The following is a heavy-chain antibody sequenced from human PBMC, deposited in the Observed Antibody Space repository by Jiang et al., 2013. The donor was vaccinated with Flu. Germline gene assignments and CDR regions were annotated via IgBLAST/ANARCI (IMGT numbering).Heavy chain of an antibody. J-gene: IGHJ4*02. D-gene: IGHD1-14*01. V-gene: IGHV4-39*01. Sequence: GLEWIGSIYYSGSTYYNPSLKSRVTISVDTSKNQFSLKLSSVTAADTAVYYCASPTVTGDFDYWGQGTLVTVSS. CDR2: IYYSGST. CDR3: ASPTVTGDFDY.